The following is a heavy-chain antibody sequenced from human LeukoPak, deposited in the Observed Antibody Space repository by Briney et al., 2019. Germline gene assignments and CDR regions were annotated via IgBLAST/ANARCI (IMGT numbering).Heavy chain of an antibody. CDR3: ASLTKVRGVSIASFDC. D-gene: IGHD3-10*01. V-gene: IGHV3-21*01. Sequence: PGGSLRLSCAASGFTFSSYSMSSVRQAPGKGLEWVSSISSSSSYIYYADSVKGRFTISRDNAKNSLYLQMNSLRAEQTTVEYCASLTKVRGVSIASFDCGGQGSLVTAPS. CDR2: ISSSSSYI. J-gene: IGHJ4*02. CDR1: GFTFSSYS.